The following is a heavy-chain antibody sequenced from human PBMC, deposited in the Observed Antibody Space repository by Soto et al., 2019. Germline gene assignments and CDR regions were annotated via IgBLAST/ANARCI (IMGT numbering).Heavy chain of an antibody. V-gene: IGHV4-34*01. CDR1: GVSFSGYY. D-gene: IGHD5-18*01. Sequence: QVQLQQWGAGLLKPSETLSLTCDVYGVSFSGYYWSWIRQPPGKGLEWIGEINHSGSTNYNPSLKSRVTKSVDTSKNQFSLKLSSVTAADTAVYYCARYTALVTLYFDYWGQGTLVTVSS. CDR3: ARYTALVTLYFDY. J-gene: IGHJ4*02. CDR2: INHSGST.